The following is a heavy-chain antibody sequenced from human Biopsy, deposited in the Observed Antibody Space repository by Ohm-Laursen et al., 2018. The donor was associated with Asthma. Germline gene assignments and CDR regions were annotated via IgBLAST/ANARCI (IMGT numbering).Heavy chain of an antibody. CDR3: AKDRSYGSVASYEMDV. CDR2: ILDDGTEK. V-gene: IGHV3-30*18. Sequence: SLRLSCTASGFTFSGYAMYWVRQAPGKGPEWVSRILDDGTEKGYLDSVRGRFTISRDNIKNYMHLHLSSLRPDDSAVYYCAKDRSYGSVASYEMDVWGQGTTVTVSS. D-gene: IGHD3-10*01. J-gene: IGHJ6*01. CDR1: GFTFSGYA.